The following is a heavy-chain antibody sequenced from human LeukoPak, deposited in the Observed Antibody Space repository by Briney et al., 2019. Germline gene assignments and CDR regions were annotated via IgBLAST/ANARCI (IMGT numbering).Heavy chain of an antibody. J-gene: IGHJ6*03. V-gene: IGHV3-9*01. CDR1: GFSFDDYA. CDR2: ISWSSDSI. D-gene: IGHD2-2*01. CDR3: ARTRDNYYYMDV. Sequence: GGSLRLSCAASGFSFDDYAMHWVRQPPGKGLEWVSGISWSSDSIGYADSVKGRFTISRDNAKNSLYLQMHSLRAEDTAVYYCARTRDNYYYMDVWGKGATVTVSS.